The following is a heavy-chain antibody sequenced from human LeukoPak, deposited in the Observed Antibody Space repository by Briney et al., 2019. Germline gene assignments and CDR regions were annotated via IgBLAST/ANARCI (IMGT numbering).Heavy chain of an antibody. CDR2: INHSGST. D-gene: IGHD6-13*01. J-gene: IGHJ4*02. Sequence: SETLSLTCAVYGGSFSGYYWSWIRQPPGKGLEWIGEINHSGSTNYNPSLKSRVTISVDTSKNQFPLKLSSVTAADTAVYYCARGGGYSPTGYWGQGTLVTVSS. V-gene: IGHV4-34*01. CDR1: GGSFSGYY. CDR3: ARGGGYSPTGY.